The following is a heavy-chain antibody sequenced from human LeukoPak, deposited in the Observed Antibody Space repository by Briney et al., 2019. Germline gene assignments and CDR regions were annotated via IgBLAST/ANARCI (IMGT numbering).Heavy chain of an antibody. CDR1: GGSISSYY. CDR2: IYYSGST. CDR3: ARDYDSSGYYYTNWFDP. J-gene: IGHJ5*02. Sequence: TSETLSLTCTVSGGSISSYYWSWIRQPPGKGLEWIGYIYYSGSTNYNPSLKSRVTISVDTSKNQFSLKLSSVTAADTAVYYCARDYDSSGYYYTNWFDPWGQGTLVTVSS. D-gene: IGHD3-22*01. V-gene: IGHV4-59*01.